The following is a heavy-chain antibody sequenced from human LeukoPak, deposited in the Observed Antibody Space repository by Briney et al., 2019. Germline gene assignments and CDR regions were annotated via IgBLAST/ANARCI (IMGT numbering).Heavy chain of an antibody. D-gene: IGHD3-9*01. CDR1: GFTFSSYS. Sequence: GGSLRLSCAASGFTFSSYSMNWVRQAPGKGLEWVSSISSSSYIYYADSVKGRFTISRDNAKNSLYLQMNSLRAEDTAVYYCARDYDILTGHDAFDIWGQGTMVTVSS. V-gene: IGHV3-21*01. CDR3: ARDYDILTGHDAFDI. J-gene: IGHJ3*02. CDR2: ISSSSYI.